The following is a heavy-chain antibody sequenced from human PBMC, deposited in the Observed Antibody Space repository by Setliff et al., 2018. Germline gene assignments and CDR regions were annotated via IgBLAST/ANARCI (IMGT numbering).Heavy chain of an antibody. D-gene: IGHD7-27*01. CDR3: ASIDWGENFYNMDV. CDR1: GFTFSDYY. J-gene: IGHJ6*03. CDR2: ISGSGGII. V-gene: IGHV3-11*04. Sequence: PGGSLRLSCAASGFTFSDYYMTWIRQAPGKGLEWISYISGSGGIIKYADSVKGRFTISRDNAKKSLYLQMNIVRAEDTAVYYCASIDWGENFYNMDVWGKGTKVTVSS.